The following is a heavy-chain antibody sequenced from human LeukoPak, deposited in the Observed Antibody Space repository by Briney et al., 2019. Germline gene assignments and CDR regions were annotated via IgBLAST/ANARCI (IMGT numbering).Heavy chain of an antibody. J-gene: IGHJ3*01. CDR1: GFTFSYYA. Sequence: GGSLSLSCAASGFTFSYYAMSWVRQAPGKGLEWVSAISGSGGITYYADSVKGRFTISRDNSKNTLYLQMNSLRAEDTAVYYCASSPLSHCSGTSCQDHDAFDVWGQGTMVTVCS. CDR2: ISGSGGIT. CDR3: ASSPLSHCSGTSCQDHDAFDV. V-gene: IGHV3-23*01. D-gene: IGHD2-2*01.